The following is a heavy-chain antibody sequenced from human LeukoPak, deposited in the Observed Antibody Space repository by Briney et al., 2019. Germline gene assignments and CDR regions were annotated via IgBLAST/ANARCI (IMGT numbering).Heavy chain of an antibody. Sequence: GGSLRLSCAASGFTFSSYSMNWVRQAPGKGLEWVSSISSSSSYIYYADSVKGRFTISRDNAKNSLYLQMNSLRAEDTAVYYCARIYGSGTGLVDYWGQGTLVTVSS. CDR2: ISSSSSYI. CDR1: GFTFSSYS. J-gene: IGHJ4*02. D-gene: IGHD3-10*01. V-gene: IGHV3-21*01. CDR3: ARIYGSGTGLVDY.